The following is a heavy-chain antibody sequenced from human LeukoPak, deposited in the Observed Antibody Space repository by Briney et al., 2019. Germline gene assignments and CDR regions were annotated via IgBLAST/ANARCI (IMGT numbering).Heavy chain of an antibody. CDR2: IYYSGST. D-gene: IGHD3-22*01. V-gene: IGHV4-59*01. CDR1: GGSISTYY. Sequence: SETLSLTCTVSGGSISTYYWSWIRQPPGKGLEWIGYIYYSGSTNYNPSPKSRVTISVDTSKNQFSLKLSSVTAADTAVYYCAIVEYYYDSSGYYGYAFDIWGQGTMVTVSS. CDR3: AIVEYYYDSSGYYGYAFDI. J-gene: IGHJ3*02.